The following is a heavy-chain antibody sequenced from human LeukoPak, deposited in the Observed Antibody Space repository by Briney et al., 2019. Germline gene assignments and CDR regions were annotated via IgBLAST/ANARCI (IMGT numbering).Heavy chain of an antibody. CDR2: ITSSSSTI. CDR1: GCNFNIYS. Sequence: PGGSLRPSCAASGCNFNIYSMNWVRQAPGKGLEWVSYITSSSSTIYYADSVRGRFIISRDNAKKSVYLQLNNLRADDTAVYYCARSTEWYADYWGQGTLVTVSS. CDR3: ARSTEWYADY. J-gene: IGHJ4*02. V-gene: IGHV3-48*01. D-gene: IGHD3-3*01.